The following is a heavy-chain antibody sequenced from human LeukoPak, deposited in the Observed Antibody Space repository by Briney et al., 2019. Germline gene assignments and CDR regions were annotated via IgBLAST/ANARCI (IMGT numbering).Heavy chain of an antibody. CDR3: ARSHYDSSGYYYLFDY. D-gene: IGHD3-22*01. CDR1: GYTFTGYY. CDR2: INPNSGGT. Sequence: ASVKVSCKASGYTFTGYYMHWVRQAPGQGLEWMGWINPNSGGTNYAQKFQGRVTMTRDTSISTAYMELSRLRSDDTPVYYCARSHYDSSGYYYLFDYWGQGTLVTVSS. V-gene: IGHV1-2*02. J-gene: IGHJ4*02.